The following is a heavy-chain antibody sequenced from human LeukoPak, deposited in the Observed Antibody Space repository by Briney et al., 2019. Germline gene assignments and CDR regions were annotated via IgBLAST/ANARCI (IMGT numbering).Heavy chain of an antibody. Sequence: GGSLRLSCAAAGFTVSSKYMSWVHQAPGKRLWLVSVIYSDGYTYHAASLKGRFTISTDISNNTLYLQMNSLKAEDTAMYYCARGRSGYGYYFDYWGQGTLVTVSS. V-gene: IGHV3-53*01. CDR1: GFTVSSKY. CDR2: IYSDGYT. CDR3: ARGRSGYGYYFDY. J-gene: IGHJ4*02. D-gene: IGHD3-22*01.